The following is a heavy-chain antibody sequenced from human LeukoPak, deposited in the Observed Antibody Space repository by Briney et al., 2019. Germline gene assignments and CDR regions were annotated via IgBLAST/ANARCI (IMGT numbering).Heavy chain of an antibody. CDR3: ARGDGSYLL. CDR2: INPNSGGT. J-gene: IGHJ4*02. CDR1: GYTFTSYG. D-gene: IGHD1-26*01. V-gene: IGHV1-2*02. Sequence: GASVTVSCKPSGYTFTSYGISWVRQAPGQRLEWMGWINPNSGGTNYGQKFQGRVIMTRDTSISTAYMELSSLRSDDTAVYYCARGDGSYLLWGQGTLVTVSS.